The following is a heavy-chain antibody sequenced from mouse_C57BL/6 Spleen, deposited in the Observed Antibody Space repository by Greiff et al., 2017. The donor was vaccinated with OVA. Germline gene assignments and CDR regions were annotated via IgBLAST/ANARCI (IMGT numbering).Heavy chain of an antibody. Sequence: VQLQESGAELVRPGSSVKLSCKASGYTFTSYWMHWVKQRPIQGLEWIGNIDPSDSETHYNQKFKDKATLTVDKSSSTAYMQLSSLTSEDSAVYYGARPYDYHGGYYFDDWGQGTTLTVSS. CDR2: IDPSDSET. V-gene: IGHV1-52*01. J-gene: IGHJ2*01. CDR1: GYTFTSYW. D-gene: IGHD2-4*01. CDR3: ARPYDYHGGYYFDD.